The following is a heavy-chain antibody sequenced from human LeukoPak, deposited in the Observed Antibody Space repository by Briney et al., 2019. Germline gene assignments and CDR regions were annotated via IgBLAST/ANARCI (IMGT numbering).Heavy chain of an antibody. Sequence: GASVKVSCKTSGYTFISYYIHWVRQAPGQGLEWMGLINPSGGSTSYAQKFQGRVTMTRDTSTSTVYVELSSLRSEDTAVYYCAREQGSSSSGRYGLDVWGQGTTVTVSS. V-gene: IGHV1-46*01. J-gene: IGHJ6*02. CDR3: AREQGSSSSGRYGLDV. CDR1: GYTFISYY. CDR2: INPSGGST. D-gene: IGHD6-6*01.